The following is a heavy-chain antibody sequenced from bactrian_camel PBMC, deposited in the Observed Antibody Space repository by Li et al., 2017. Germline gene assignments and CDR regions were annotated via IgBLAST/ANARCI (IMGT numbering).Heavy chain of an antibody. CDR3: ATTGFDY. D-gene: IGHD5*01. V-gene: IGHV3S40*01. CDR2: VYFGGGST. J-gene: IGHJ4*01. Sequence: VQLVESGGGSVQAGGSLRLSCAASGYTYNRNCMGWFRQAPGKEREGVAFVYFGGGSTYYADSVKGRFIVSRDNAKNTVYLEMNSLKAEDSAQYYCATTGFDYWSQGTQVTVS. CDR1: GYTYNRNC.